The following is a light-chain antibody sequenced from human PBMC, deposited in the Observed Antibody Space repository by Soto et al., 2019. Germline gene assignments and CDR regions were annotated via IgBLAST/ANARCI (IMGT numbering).Light chain of an antibody. CDR2: GAS. CDR3: QRYSSPPYT. J-gene: IGKJ2*01. V-gene: IGKV3-20*01. Sequence: EVVLTQSPGILSLSPGERAPLSCRASQNLGASYLAWYQQKPGQAPRLLIYGASNRATGTADRFSGSGSGTDFTLTISRLEPEYFAVYFCQRYSSPPYTFVQGTKLEIK. CDR1: QNLGASY.